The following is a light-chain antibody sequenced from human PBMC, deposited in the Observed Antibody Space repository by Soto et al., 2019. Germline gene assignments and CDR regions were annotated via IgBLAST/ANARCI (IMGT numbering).Light chain of an antibody. CDR1: QSISSY. V-gene: IGKV1-39*01. J-gene: IGKJ2*01. Sequence: DIQMTQSPSSLSASVGDRVTITCRASQSISSYLGWYQQRLGRAPKLLIYGASSLQSGVPTRFSGSGSGTDFTLTISSLQPEDFATYYCQQSFSTPYTFGQGTMLEIK. CDR2: GAS. CDR3: QQSFSTPYT.